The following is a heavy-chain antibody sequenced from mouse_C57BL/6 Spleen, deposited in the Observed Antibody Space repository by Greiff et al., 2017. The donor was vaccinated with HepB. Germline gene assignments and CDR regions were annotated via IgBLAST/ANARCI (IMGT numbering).Heavy chain of an antibody. V-gene: IGHV1-75*01. CDR2: IFPGSGST. D-gene: IGHD1-1*01. CDR3: ARRKPITTVVATGYFDY. Sequence: VMLVESGPELVKPGASVKISCKASGYTFTDYYINWVKQRPGQGLEWIGWIFPGSGSTYYNEKFKGKATLTVDKSSSTAYMLLSSLTSEDSAVYFCARRKPITTVVATGYFDYWGQGTTLTVSS. CDR1: GYTFTDYY. J-gene: IGHJ2*01.